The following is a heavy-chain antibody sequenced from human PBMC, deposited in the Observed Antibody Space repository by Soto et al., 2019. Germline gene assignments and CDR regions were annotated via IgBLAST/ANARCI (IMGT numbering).Heavy chain of an antibody. CDR2: ISGSGGST. CDR3: ANREYYDILTGYHHDAFDI. D-gene: IGHD3-9*01. CDR1: GFTFSSYA. J-gene: IGHJ3*02. V-gene: IGHV3-23*01. Sequence: GGSRLSCAASGFTFSSYAMSWVRPAPGKGLEWVSAISGSGGSTYYADSVKGRFTISRDNSKNTLYLQMNSLRAEDTAVYYCANREYYDILTGYHHDAFDIWGQGTMVTVSS.